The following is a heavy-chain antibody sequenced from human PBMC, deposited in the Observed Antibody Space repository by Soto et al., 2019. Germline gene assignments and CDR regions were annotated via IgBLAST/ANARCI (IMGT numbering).Heavy chain of an antibody. CDR3: AKNETTRPWFDP. CDR2: IYYIGTT. CDR1: GGSIRNGNYY. V-gene: IGHV4-31*03. J-gene: IGHJ5*02. Sequence: QVQLQESGPGLVKASQTLSLTCTVSGGSIRNGNYYWSWIRQLPGKGLEWIGNIYYIGTTSYNPSLKSRVIISIHTSKNLSSLALTSVLAADTAVYYCAKNETTRPWFDPWGQGTLVTVSS. D-gene: IGHD6-6*01.